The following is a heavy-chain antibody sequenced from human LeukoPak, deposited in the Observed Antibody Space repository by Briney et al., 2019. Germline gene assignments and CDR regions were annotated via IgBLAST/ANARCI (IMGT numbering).Heavy chain of an antibody. J-gene: IGHJ4*02. D-gene: IGHD3-16*01. CDR1: GYAFISYG. CDR2: ISSLNGNT. Sequence: ASVTVSCKASGYAFISYGFSWVRQAPGQGLEWMGWISSLNGNTDCAQNLQGRVAMTTDTSTSTAYMELTSLRSDDTAVYYCARGIYGDYWGQGTLVTVSS. V-gene: IGHV1-18*01. CDR3: ARGIYGDY.